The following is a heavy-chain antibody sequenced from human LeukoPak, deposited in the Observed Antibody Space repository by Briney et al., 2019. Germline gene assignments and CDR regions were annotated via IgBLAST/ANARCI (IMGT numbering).Heavy chain of an antibody. CDR1: GYTLTELS. CDR2: FDPEDGET. Sequence: ASVKVSCKVSGYTLTELSMHWVRQAPGKGLEWMGGFDPEDGETIHAQKFQGRVTMTEDTSTDTAYMELSSLRSEDTAVYYCATRYYGSGSLLDYWGQGTLVTVSS. D-gene: IGHD3-10*01. CDR3: ATRYYGSGSLLDY. J-gene: IGHJ4*02. V-gene: IGHV1-24*01.